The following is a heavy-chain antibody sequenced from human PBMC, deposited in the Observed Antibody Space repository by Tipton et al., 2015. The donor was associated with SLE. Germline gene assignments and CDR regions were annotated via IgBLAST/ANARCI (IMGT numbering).Heavy chain of an antibody. V-gene: IGHV4-61*09. J-gene: IGHJ4*02. CDR3: AIRGSWDLDY. CDR2: IYTSGNI. D-gene: IGHD6-13*01. CDR1: GDSIKSDHYF. Sequence: TLPLTCTVSGDSIKSDHYFWTWVRQPAGKGLEWIGHIYTSGNINYDPSLKSRVTMSVDTSKNQFSLKMTSLTAADTAVYYCAIRGSWDLDYWGQGTLVTVSS.